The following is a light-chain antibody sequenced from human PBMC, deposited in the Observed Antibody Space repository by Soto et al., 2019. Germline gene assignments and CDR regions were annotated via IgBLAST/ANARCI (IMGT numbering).Light chain of an antibody. Sequence: QSVLTQPPSVSGAPGQRVTISCTGSSSNIGAGYDVHWYQQFPGTAPKLLIYGNSNRPSGVPARFSGSKSGSSASLAITGLQAEDVADYYCQSYDSSLTGPKVLFGGGTKLTVL. CDR2: GNS. J-gene: IGLJ2*01. CDR1: SSNIGAGYD. V-gene: IGLV1-40*01. CDR3: QSYDSSLTGPKVL.